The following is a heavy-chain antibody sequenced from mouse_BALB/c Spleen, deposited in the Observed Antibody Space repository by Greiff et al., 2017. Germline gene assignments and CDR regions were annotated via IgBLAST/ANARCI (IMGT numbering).Heavy chain of an antibody. CDR3: ARSNYVPYFDV. CDR1: GFNIKDSY. Sequence: VQLQQSGAELVKPGASVKLSCTASGFNIKDSYMHWVKQRPEQGLEWIGRIDPANGNSKYDPKFQGKATITADTSSNTAYLQLSSLTSEDTAVYYCARSNYVPYFDVWGAGTTVTVSS. D-gene: IGHD1-1*01. CDR2: IDPANGNS. V-gene: IGHV14-3*02. J-gene: IGHJ1*01.